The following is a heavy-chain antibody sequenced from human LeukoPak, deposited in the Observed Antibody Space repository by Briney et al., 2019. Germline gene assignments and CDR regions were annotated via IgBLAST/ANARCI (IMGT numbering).Heavy chain of an antibody. CDR2: ICNGVST. J-gene: IGHJ3*02. Sequence: PSQTLSLTCTVSGGSMSSGDYHWTWLRQPAGKGLEWIGRICNGVSTNYNRSLKIRATISQDTSNNQFSLELSSITAADTAVYYCAIRNFGNGFHIWGQGTLVTVSS. CDR1: GGSMSSGDYH. V-gene: IGHV4-61*02. CDR3: AIRNFGNGFHI. D-gene: IGHD3-3*01.